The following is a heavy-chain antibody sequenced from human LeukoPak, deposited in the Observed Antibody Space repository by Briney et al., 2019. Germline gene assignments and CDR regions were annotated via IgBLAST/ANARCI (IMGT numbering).Heavy chain of an antibody. CDR2: TKPDGSAE. CDR3: ARGSYCSGVSCYYGY. J-gene: IGHJ4*02. V-gene: IGHV3-7*01. CDR1: GFTFRNYW. Sequence: GGSLRLSCAASGFTFRNYWMGWVRQAPGKGLEWVANTKPDGSAEYYADSVRGRFTTSRDNANNLLYLQMNRLRAEDTAVYYCARGSYCSGVSCYYGYWGQGTLVTVSS. D-gene: IGHD2-15*01.